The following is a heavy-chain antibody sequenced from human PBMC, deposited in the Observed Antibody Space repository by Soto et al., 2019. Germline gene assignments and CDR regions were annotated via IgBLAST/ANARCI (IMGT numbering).Heavy chain of an antibody. CDR3: ARDYLAYQMLSSFDP. Sequence: SETLSLTCTVSGCSINSYYWSWIRQPPGKGPEWIGYIYYSGNTKYNPSLKSRVSLSVDMSKNQFSLKLYSVTAADTAVYYCARDYLAYQMLSSFDPWGQGTLVTVSS. CDR1: GCSINSYY. CDR2: IYYSGNT. D-gene: IGHD2-2*01. J-gene: IGHJ5*02. V-gene: IGHV4-59*01.